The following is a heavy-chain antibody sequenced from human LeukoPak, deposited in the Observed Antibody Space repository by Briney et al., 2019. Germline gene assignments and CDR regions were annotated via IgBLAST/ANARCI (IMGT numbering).Heavy chain of an antibody. CDR2: INHSGST. D-gene: IGHD6-19*01. CDR1: GGSFSGYY. CDR3: ARSQWLAYNWFDP. J-gene: IGHJ5*02. Sequence: SETLSPTCAVYGGSFSGYYWSWIRQPPGKGLEWIGEINHSGSTNYNPSLKSRVTISVDTSKNQFSLKLSSVTAADTAVYYCARSQWLAYNWFDPWGQGTLVTVSS. V-gene: IGHV4-34*01.